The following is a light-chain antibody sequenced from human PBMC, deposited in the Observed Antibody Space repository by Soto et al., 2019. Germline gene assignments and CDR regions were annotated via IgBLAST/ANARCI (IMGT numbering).Light chain of an antibody. CDR2: DAS. CDR3: SSYTSSSTRV. J-gene: IGLJ2*01. Sequence: QSALTQPASVSGSPGQSITISCTGTSSDVGGYNYVSWYQQHPGKAPKLMIYDASNRPSGVSKRFSGSKSGNTASLTISGLQAEDEADYYCSSYTSSSTRVFGGGTKVTVL. CDR1: SSDVGGYNY. V-gene: IGLV2-14*01.